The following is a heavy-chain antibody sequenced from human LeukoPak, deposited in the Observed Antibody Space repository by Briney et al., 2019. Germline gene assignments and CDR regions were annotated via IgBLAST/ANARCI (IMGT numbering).Heavy chain of an antibody. J-gene: IGHJ5*02. CDR1: RFTFSSFG. D-gene: IGHD3-22*01. CDR3: ARGSLYYYDSSGKLNWFDP. V-gene: IGHV3-21*05. Sequence: GGPLRLSCAASRFTFSSFGMNWVRRARGRGREWVPYITSNSDHRFDVPSVRGRFTITRNSTKNLLYLQMNSLSAEDTAVYYCARGSLYYYDSSGKLNWFDPWGQGTLVTVSS. CDR2: ITSNSDHR.